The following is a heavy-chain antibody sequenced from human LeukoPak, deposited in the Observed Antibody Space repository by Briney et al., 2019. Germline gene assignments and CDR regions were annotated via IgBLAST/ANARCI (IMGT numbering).Heavy chain of an antibody. Sequence: SVKVSCKASGGTFSSYAISWVRQAPGQGLEWMGGIIPIFGTANCAQKFQGRVTITTDESTSTAYMELGSLRSEDTAVYYCASKAPSGSYWYDAFDIWGQGTMVTVSS. CDR1: GGTFSSYA. J-gene: IGHJ3*02. D-gene: IGHD1-26*01. CDR2: IIPIFGTA. CDR3: ASKAPSGSYWYDAFDI. V-gene: IGHV1-69*05.